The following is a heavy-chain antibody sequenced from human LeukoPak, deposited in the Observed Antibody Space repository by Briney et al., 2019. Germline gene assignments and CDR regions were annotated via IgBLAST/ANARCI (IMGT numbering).Heavy chain of an antibody. Sequence: ASVKVSCKASGYTFISYGISWARQAPGQGLEWMGWISAYNGNTNYAQKLQGRVTMTRDTSTSTAYMELRSLRSDDTAVYYCARDFSSGWDLFDYWGQGTLVTVSS. CDR1: GYTFISYG. V-gene: IGHV1-18*01. CDR3: ARDFSSGWDLFDY. CDR2: ISAYNGNT. J-gene: IGHJ4*02. D-gene: IGHD1-26*01.